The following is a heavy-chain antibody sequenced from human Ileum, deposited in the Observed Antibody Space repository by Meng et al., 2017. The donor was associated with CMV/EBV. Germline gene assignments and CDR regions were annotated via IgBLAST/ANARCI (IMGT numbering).Heavy chain of an antibody. D-gene: IGHD2-2*01. CDR3: AKSAFSFYYYGMDV. CDR1: GVTFSNAW. J-gene: IGHJ6*02. V-gene: IGHV3-15*01. Sequence: GESLKISCAASGVTFSNAWMSWVRQAPGKGLEWVGRIKSKTYGGTTDYAAPVKGRFTFSRDDSKNTLYLQMNSLRAEDTAVYYCAKSAFSFYYYGMDVWGQGTTVTVSS. CDR2: IKSKTYGGTT.